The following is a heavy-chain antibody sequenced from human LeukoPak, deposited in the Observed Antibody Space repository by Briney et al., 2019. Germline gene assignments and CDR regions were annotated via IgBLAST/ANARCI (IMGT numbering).Heavy chain of an antibody. CDR2: IKQDGSEK. Sequence: GGSLRLSCAASGFTFSSYWMSWVRQAPGKGLEWVANIKQDGSEKYYVDSVKGRFTISRDNAKNSLSLQLNSLRADDTAVYYCVRDPYYYDSRPHWGQGTLVTVSS. CDR1: GFTFSSYW. V-gene: IGHV3-7*01. D-gene: IGHD3-22*01. J-gene: IGHJ4*02. CDR3: VRDPYYYDSRPH.